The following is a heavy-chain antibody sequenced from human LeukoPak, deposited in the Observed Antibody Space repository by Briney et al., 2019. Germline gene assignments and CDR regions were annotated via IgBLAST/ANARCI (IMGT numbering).Heavy chain of an antibody. CDR1: GFTFSSYG. V-gene: IGHV3-30*02. CDR2: IRYDGSNK. Sequence: PGGSLRLSCAASGFTFSSYGMHWVRQAPGKGLEWVAFIRYDGSNKYYADSVKGRFTISRDNSKNTLYLQMNSLRAEDTAVYYCAKVAERRLLGAAFDIWGQGTMVTVSS. D-gene: IGHD7-27*01. CDR3: AKVAERRLLGAAFDI. J-gene: IGHJ3*02.